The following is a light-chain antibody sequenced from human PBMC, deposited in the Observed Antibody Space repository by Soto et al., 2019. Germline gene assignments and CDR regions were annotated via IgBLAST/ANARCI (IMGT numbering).Light chain of an antibody. J-gene: IGKJ2*01. V-gene: IGKV1-9*01. CDR3: QHLNDYRYT. CDR2: AAS. Sequence: DIQLTQSPSFLSASVGDRVTITCRASQAISSSLAWYQHNPGKAPKLLIYAASTLQNGVTSSFSGSGSGTEFNLPNSSLQPEYFATNYCQHLNDYRYTFGQGTKVEIK. CDR1: QAISSS.